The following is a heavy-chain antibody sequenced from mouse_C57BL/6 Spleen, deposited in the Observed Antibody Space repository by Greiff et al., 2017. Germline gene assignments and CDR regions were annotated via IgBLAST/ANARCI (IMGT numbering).Heavy chain of an antibody. J-gene: IGHJ3*01. CDR1: GYSFTSYY. V-gene: IGHV1-66*01. CDR3: AREDYGNSWFAY. D-gene: IGHD2-1*01. Sequence: QVQLQQSGPELVKPGASVKISCKASGYSFTSYYIHWVKQRPGQGLEWIGWIYPGSGNTKYNEKFKGKATLTADTSSSTAYMQLSSLISEDSAVYYCAREDYGNSWFAYWGQGTLVTVSA. CDR2: IYPGSGNT.